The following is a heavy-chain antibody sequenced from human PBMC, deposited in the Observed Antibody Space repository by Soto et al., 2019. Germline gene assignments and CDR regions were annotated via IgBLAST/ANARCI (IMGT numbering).Heavy chain of an antibody. CDR2: INPNSGGT. Sequence: GASVKVSCKASGYTFTGYYMHWVRQAPGQGLEWMGWINPNSGGTNYAQKFQGWVTMTRDTSISTAYMELSRLRSDDTAVYYCARGHIAARPYYYYYGMDVWGQGTTVTVLL. CDR1: GYTFTGYY. J-gene: IGHJ6*02. D-gene: IGHD6-6*01. V-gene: IGHV1-2*04. CDR3: ARGHIAARPYYYYYGMDV.